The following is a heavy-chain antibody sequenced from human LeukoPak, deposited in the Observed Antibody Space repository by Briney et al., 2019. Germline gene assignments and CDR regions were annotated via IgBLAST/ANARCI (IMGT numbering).Heavy chain of an antibody. J-gene: IGHJ4*02. CDR1: EFSVGSNY. Sequence: GGSLRLSCAASEFSVGSNYMTWVRQAPGKGLEWVSLIYSGGSTYYADSVKGRFTISRDNAKNSLYLQMNSLRAEDTAVYYCARDADGIVGASGHFDYWGQGTLVTVSS. CDR2: IYSGGST. CDR3: ARDADGIVGASGHFDY. D-gene: IGHD1-26*01. V-gene: IGHV3-66*01.